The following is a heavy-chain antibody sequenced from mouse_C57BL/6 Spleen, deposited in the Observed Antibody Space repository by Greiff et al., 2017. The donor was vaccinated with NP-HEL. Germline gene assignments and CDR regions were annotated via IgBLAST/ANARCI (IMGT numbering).Heavy chain of an antibody. CDR3: TSYYYGPFAY. CDR2: IDPENGDT. J-gene: IGHJ3*01. CDR1: GFNIKDDY. V-gene: IGHV14-4*01. Sequence: EVQLQQSGAELVRPGASVKLSCTASGFNIKDDYMHWVKQRPEQGLEWIGWIDPENGDTEYASKFQGKATITADTSSNTAYLQLSSLTSEDTAVEYCTSYYYGPFAYWSQGTLVTVSA. D-gene: IGHD1-1*01.